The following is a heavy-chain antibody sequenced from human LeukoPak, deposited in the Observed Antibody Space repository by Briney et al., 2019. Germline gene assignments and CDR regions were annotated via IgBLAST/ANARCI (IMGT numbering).Heavy chain of an antibody. J-gene: IGHJ4*02. V-gene: IGHV1-8*01. CDR3: ARRPYDYVWGSYRYTYDY. CDR2: MNPNSGNT. D-gene: IGHD3-16*02. Sequence: RASVKVSCKASGYTFTSYDINWVRQATGQGLEWMGWMNPNSGNTGYAQKFQGRVTMTRNTSISTAYMELSSLRSEDTAVYYCARRPYDYVWGSYRYTYDYWGQGTLVTVSS. CDR1: GYTFTSYD.